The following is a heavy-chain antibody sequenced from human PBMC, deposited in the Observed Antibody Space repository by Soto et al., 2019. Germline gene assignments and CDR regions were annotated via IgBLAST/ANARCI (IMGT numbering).Heavy chain of an antibody. CDR2: AYYTGST. CDR3: ARTYCGGGSCYPGGNWFDP. D-gene: IGHD2-15*01. V-gene: IGHV4-59*01. Sequence: PSETLFLTCTVSGGSISSYHWSWVRQAPGKGLEWIGHAYYTGSTNYNPSLKSRVTMSVDTSKNQFSLNLNSVTAADTAVYYCARTYCGGGSCYPGGNWFDPWGQGTLVTVSS. CDR1: GGSISSYH. J-gene: IGHJ5*02.